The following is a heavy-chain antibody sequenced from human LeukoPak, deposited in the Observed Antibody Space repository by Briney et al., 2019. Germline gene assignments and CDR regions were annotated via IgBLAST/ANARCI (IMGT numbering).Heavy chain of an antibody. J-gene: IGHJ4*02. V-gene: IGHV4-39*02. CDR1: GASITTRGFY. CDR2: VHSSGST. CDR3: ARRGPYDTGGFYFYYFDY. D-gene: IGHD3-22*01. Sequence: SETLSLTCSVSGASITTRGFYWGWIRQTPGKELEWIGTVHSSGSTYYNPSLKSRITISVDTSKNHFSLNLRSVTAADTAVYYCARRGPYDTGGFYFYYFDYWGQGTLVTVSS.